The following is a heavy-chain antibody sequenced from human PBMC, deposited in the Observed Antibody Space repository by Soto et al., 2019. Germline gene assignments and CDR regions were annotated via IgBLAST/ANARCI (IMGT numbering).Heavy chain of an antibody. V-gene: IGHV3-53*01. CDR2: IYRGGDT. CDR3: ARGMYGSGSYYIGDAFDM. Sequence: GGSLRLSCAVSGFTVSYNYMNWVRQAPGKGLEWVSVIYRGGDTFYADSVKGRFTISRDNSKNTLYLQMNSLRAEDTAVYYCARGMYGSGSYYIGDAFDMWGQGTMVTVSS. CDR1: GFTVSYNY. D-gene: IGHD3-10*01. J-gene: IGHJ3*02.